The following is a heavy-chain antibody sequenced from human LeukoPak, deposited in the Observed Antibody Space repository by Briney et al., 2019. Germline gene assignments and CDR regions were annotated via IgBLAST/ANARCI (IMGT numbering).Heavy chain of an antibody. Sequence: SEALSLTCAVYGGSFSGYYWSWIRQPPGKGLEWIGEINHSGSTNYNPSLKSRVTISVDTSKNQFSLKLSSVTAADTAVYYCARGFRWTGIFDYWGQGTPGHRLL. CDR2: INHSGST. V-gene: IGHV4-34*01. CDR1: GGSFSGYY. J-gene: IGHJ4*02. D-gene: IGHD3/OR15-3a*01. CDR3: ARGFRWTGIFDY.